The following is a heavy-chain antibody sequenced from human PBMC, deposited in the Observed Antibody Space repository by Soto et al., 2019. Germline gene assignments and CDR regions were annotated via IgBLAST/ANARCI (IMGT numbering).Heavy chain of an antibody. CDR2: MNPNRGNT. J-gene: IGHJ6*02. Sequence: ASVKVSCKASGYTFTSYDINWVRQATGQGLEWMGWMNPNRGNTGYAQKFQGRVTMTRNTSISPASMELSSLCSDDTAVYFCASRQGPVYYYYGMDVWGQGTTVTVSS. V-gene: IGHV1-8*01. CDR3: ASRQGPVYYYYGMDV. D-gene: IGHD6-19*01. CDR1: GYTFTSYD.